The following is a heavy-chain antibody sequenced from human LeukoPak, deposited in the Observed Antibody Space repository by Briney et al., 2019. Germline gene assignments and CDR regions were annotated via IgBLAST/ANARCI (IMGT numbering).Heavy chain of an antibody. CDR2: ISSSGRTI. CDR3: ARADCSSSSCYELDY. V-gene: IGHV3-11*04. J-gene: IGHJ4*02. CDR1: GFTFSDYY. D-gene: IGHD2-2*01. Sequence: AGSLRLSCAGSGFTFSDYYMSWIRQAPGKELEWVSYISSSGRTIYYAGSVKGRFTISRDNAKNSLYLQMNSLRAEDTAVYYCARADCSSSSCYELDYWGQGTLVTVSS.